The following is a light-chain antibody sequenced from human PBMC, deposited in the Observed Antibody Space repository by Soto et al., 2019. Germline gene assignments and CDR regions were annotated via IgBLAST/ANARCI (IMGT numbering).Light chain of an antibody. J-gene: IGLJ1*01. CDR2: AVS. CDR3: SSYAGNYIYV. CDR1: SSYIGPYDH. Sequence: QSALTQPRSVSGSPGQSVTISCTRTSSYIGPYDHAAWYQQHPGKAPKLIIFAVSKRPSGVPDRFSGSKSGNTASLTISGLQAEDEADYYCSSYAGNYIYVFATGTKVTVL. V-gene: IGLV2-11*01.